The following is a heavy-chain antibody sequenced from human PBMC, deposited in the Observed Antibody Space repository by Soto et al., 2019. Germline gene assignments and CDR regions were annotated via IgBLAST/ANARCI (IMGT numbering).Heavy chain of an antibody. D-gene: IGHD1-1*01. CDR3: AHRGRRGTPFDY. Sequence: SRPTLVNPTQTLTLTCTFSGFSLSTSGVRVGWIRQPPGKALEWLALIHWNDDKRYSPSLKSRLTITKDTSKNQVVLTMTNMDPVDTATYCCAHRGRRGTPFDYWGQGTLVTVS. CDR2: IHWNDDK. V-gene: IGHV2-5*01. CDR1: GFSLSTSGVR. J-gene: IGHJ4*02.